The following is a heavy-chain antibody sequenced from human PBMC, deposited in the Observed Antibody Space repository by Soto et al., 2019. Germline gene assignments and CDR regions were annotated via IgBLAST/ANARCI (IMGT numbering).Heavy chain of an antibody. Sequence: SQTLSLTCAISGDSVSSNSAAWNWIRQSPSRGLEWLGRTYYRSKWYNDYAVSVKSRITINPDTSKNQFSLQLNSVTAADTAVFYCASVKKIRLSSNKDPVIGPWGQGTLVTVSS. CDR1: GDSVSSNSAA. D-gene: IGHD3-16*01. J-gene: IGHJ5*02. V-gene: IGHV6-1*01. CDR3: ASVKKIRLSSNKDPVIGP. CDR2: TYYRSKWYN.